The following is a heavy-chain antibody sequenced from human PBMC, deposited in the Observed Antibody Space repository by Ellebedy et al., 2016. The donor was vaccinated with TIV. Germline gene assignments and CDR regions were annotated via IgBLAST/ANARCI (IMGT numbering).Heavy chain of an antibody. Sequence: MPSETLSLTCTVSGGSVSTYYWSLLRQPPGKGLEWLGYVFYSGNTNYNPSLNSRVTLSVDTSKNQISLMLSSLTAADTAVYYCARHVGGNFEGDAFDIWGQGTMVTVSS. CDR1: GGSVSTYY. CDR2: VFYSGNT. J-gene: IGHJ3*02. D-gene: IGHD1-7*01. V-gene: IGHV4-59*08. CDR3: ARHVGGNFEGDAFDI.